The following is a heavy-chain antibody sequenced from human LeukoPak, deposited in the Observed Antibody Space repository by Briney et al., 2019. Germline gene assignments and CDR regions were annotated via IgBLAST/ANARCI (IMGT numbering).Heavy chain of an antibody. Sequence: TGGSLRLSCAASGFTLSSYSMNWVRQAPGKGLEWVSSISSSSSYIYYADSVKGRFTISRDNSKNTLYLQMNSLRAEDTAVYYCAKSVRRDYYDSSGTFQHWGQGTLVTVSS. D-gene: IGHD3-22*01. CDR1: GFTLSSYS. J-gene: IGHJ1*01. CDR3: AKSVRRDYYDSSGTFQH. V-gene: IGHV3-21*04. CDR2: ISSSSSYI.